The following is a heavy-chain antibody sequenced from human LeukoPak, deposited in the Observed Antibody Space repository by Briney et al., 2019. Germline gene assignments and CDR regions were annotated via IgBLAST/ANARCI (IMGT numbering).Heavy chain of an antibody. CDR1: GFTFSSYE. CDR3: AREIAVAGTTGLDY. J-gene: IGHJ4*02. Sequence: PGGSLRLPCAASGFTFSSYEMNWVRQAPGKGLEWVSYISSSGSTIYYAGSVKGRFTISRDNAKNSLYLQMNSLRAEDTAVYYCAREIAVAGTTGLDYWGQGTLVTVSS. D-gene: IGHD6-19*01. V-gene: IGHV3-48*03. CDR2: ISSSGSTI.